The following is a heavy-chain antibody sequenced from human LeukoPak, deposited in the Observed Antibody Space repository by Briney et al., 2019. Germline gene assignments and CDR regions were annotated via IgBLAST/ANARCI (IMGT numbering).Heavy chain of an antibody. Sequence: GGSLRLSCAASGFTFSDYYMSWIRQAPGKGLEWVSYISSSSSCTNYADSVKGRFTISRDNAKNSLYLQMNSLRAEDTAVYYCAREGYSSSWYSNWFDPWGQGTLVTVSS. CDR1: GFTFSDYY. V-gene: IGHV3-11*05. CDR2: ISSSSSCT. D-gene: IGHD6-13*01. CDR3: AREGYSSSWYSNWFDP. J-gene: IGHJ5*02.